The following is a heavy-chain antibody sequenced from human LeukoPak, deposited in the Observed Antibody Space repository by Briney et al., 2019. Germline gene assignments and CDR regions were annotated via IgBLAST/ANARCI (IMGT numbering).Heavy chain of an antibody. CDR3: AKEPSIAVAGTRFDY. V-gene: IGHV3-23*01. J-gene: IGHJ4*02. CDR2: ISGSGGST. D-gene: IGHD6-19*01. CDR1: GFIFSSYG. Sequence: SGGSLRLSCAASGFIFSSYGMSWVRQAPGKGLEWVSAISGSGGSTYYADSVKGRFTISRDNSKNTLYLQMNSLRAEDTAVYYCAKEPSIAVAGTRFDYWGQGTLVTVSS.